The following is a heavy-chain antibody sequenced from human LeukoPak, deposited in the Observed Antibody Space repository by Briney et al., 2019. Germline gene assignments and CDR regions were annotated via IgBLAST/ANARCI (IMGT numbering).Heavy chain of an antibody. CDR3: ARRDLDVLMVYARYYYGMDV. D-gene: IGHD2-8*01. J-gene: IGHJ6*02. CDR1: GYTFTGYY. CDR2: INPNSGGT. V-gene: IGHV1-2*02. Sequence: ASVKVSCKASGYTFTGYYMHWVRQAPGQGLEWMGWINPNSGGTNYAQKFQGRVTMTRNTSISTAYMELSSLRSEDTAVYYCARRDLDVLMVYARYYYGMDVWGQGTTVTVSS.